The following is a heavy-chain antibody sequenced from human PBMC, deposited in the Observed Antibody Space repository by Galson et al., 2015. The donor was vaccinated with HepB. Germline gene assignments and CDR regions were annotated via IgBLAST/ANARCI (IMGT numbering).Heavy chain of an antibody. CDR2: ISWNSGSI. J-gene: IGHJ6*02. CDR3: AKDMALYGMNV. CDR1: GFTFDDYA. V-gene: IGHV3-9*01. Sequence: LRLSCAASGFTFDDYAMHWVRQAPGKGLEWVSGISWNSGSIGYADSVKGRFTISRDNAKNSLYLQMNSLRAEDTALYYCAKDMALYGMNVWGQGTTVTVSS.